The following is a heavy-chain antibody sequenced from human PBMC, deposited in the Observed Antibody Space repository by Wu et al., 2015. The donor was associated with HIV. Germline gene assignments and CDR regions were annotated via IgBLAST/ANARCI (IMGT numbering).Heavy chain of an antibody. D-gene: IGHD1-1*01. CDR3: ARTNWNLSGLHYYYYMDV. V-gene: IGHV1-2*02. J-gene: IGHJ6*03. Sequence: QVQLVQSGAEVKKPGASVKVSCKASGNTFTGYYMHWVRQAPGQGLEWMGWINPNSGGTNYAQKFQGRVTMTRDTSISTAYMELSRLRSDDTAVYYCARTNWNLSGLHYYYYMDVWGKGTTVTVSS. CDR2: INPNSGGT. CDR1: GNTFTGYY.